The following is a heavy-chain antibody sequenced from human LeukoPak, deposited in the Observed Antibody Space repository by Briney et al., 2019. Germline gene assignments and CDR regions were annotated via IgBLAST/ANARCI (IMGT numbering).Heavy chain of an antibody. V-gene: IGHV3-74*01. J-gene: IGHJ5*02. CDR2: INSDGSST. Sequence: PGGSLRLSCAASGFTFSSYWMHWVRQAPGKGLVWVSRINSDGSSTSYADSVGGRFSISSDNAKTTLYLQMNSLSAEDTAVYYCARGSEVVAAANTWFDPWGQGTLVTVSS. CDR1: GFTFSSYW. D-gene: IGHD2-2*01. CDR3: ARGSEVVAAANTWFDP.